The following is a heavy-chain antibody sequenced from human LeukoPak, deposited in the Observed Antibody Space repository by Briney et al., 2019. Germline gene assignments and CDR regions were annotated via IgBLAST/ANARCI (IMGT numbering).Heavy chain of an antibody. D-gene: IGHD6-13*01. CDR3: AKGGSMTKKGYSDY. J-gene: IGHJ4*02. CDR1: GFTFSSFA. V-gene: IGHV3-23*01. Sequence: GGSLRLSCAASGFTFSSFAMSWVRQAPGKGLEWVSHVIPSGGSTYYADSVKGRFTISRDNSKSTLYLQMNSLRAEDTAVYYCAKGGSMTKKGYSDYWGQGTLVTVSS. CDR2: VIPSGGST.